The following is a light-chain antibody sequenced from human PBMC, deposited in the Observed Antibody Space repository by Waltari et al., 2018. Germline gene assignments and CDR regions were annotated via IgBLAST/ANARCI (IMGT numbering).Light chain of an antibody. J-gene: IGKJ2*01. V-gene: IGKV4-1*01. CDR3: QQYYSTPYT. Sequence: DIVMTQSPDSLDVPLGERATMHCKSSPSVLYSSNNKNYLAWYQQKPVQPPKLLIYWASTRESGVPDRFSGSGSGTDFTLTISSLQAEDVAVYYCQQYYSTPYTFGQGTKLEIK. CDR2: WAS. CDR1: PSVLYSSNNKNY.